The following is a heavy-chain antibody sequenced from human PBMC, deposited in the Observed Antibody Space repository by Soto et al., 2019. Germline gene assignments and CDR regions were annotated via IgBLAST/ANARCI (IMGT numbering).Heavy chain of an antibody. CDR3: TTDWGQLWLPFDY. J-gene: IGHJ4*02. CDR2: IKSKTDGGTT. CDR1: GFTFINAW. Sequence: WGSLRLSCAASGFTFINAWMSWVRHSPVKGLEWVGRIKSKTDGGTTDYAAPVKGRFTISRDDSKNTLYLQMNSLKTEDTAVYYCTTDWGQLWLPFDYWGQGTLVTVSS. V-gene: IGHV3-15*01. D-gene: IGHD5-18*01.